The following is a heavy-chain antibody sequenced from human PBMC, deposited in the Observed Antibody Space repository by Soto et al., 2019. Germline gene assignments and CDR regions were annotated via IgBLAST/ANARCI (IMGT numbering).Heavy chain of an antibody. CDR3: ARGGLRFLEWLLYRYYYYYGMDV. Sequence: GASVKVSCKASGYTFTGYYMHWVRQAPGQGLEWMGWINPNSGGTNYAQKFQGWVTMTRDTSISTAYMELSRLRSDDTAVYYCARGGLRFLEWLLYRYYYYYGMDVWGQGTTVTVSS. D-gene: IGHD3-3*01. CDR2: INPNSGGT. CDR1: GYTFTGYY. V-gene: IGHV1-2*04. J-gene: IGHJ6*02.